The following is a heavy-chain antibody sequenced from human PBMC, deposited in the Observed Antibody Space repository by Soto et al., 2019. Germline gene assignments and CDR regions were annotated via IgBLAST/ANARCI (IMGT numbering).Heavy chain of an antibody. J-gene: IGHJ4*02. CDR1: GFTFSRYV. CDR3: GVYFDY. CDR2: INSNGDST. D-gene: IGHD3-10*01. V-gene: IGHV3-23*01. Sequence: SLRLSCVASGFTFSRYVMSWVRQAPGKGLEWVSTINSNGDSTYYADSVKGRFTISRDNSRNSLYLQVNSLRAEDTAVYYRGVYFDYWGQGTLVTVSS.